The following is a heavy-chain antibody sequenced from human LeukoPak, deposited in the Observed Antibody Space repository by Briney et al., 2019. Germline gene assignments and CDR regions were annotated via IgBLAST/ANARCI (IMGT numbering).Heavy chain of an antibody. CDR1: GFIFSNYA. Sequence: GGSLRLSCAASGFIFSNYAMSWVRQAPGKGLEWVSAIDSTGVYTWYADSVKGRFIISKDSSKTILYLQMNSLRAEDAAVYFCAKGSAAGRPYYFDYWGQGTLVTVSS. V-gene: IGHV3-23*01. CDR3: AKGSAAGRPYYFDY. D-gene: IGHD6-25*01. J-gene: IGHJ4*02. CDR2: IDSTGVYT.